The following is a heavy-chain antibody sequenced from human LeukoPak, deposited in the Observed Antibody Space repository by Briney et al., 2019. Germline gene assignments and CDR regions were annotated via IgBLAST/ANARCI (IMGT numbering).Heavy chain of an antibody. J-gene: IGHJ4*02. CDR2: ISGSGGGT. V-gene: IGHV3-23*01. CDR3: AKSAAVGHHDY. Sequence: PVGSLSLSFSASGFTFTHSAMNWGRQAPGKGLEWVSAISGSGGGTSYADSVKGRFTISRDNSKNTLYLQMNSLRGKDTAVYYCAKSAAVGHHDYWGQGTLVTVSS. D-gene: IGHD6-13*01. CDR1: GFTFTHSA.